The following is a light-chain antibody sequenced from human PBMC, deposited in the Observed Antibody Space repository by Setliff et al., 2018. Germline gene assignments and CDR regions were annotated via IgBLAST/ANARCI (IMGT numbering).Light chain of an antibody. Sequence: SYALTQPPSVSVAPGKAAIITCGGNNLGSKTVHWYQQKPCQAPALIIYYENDRPAGVPERFSASKSGDTATLTIRWVEAGDEADYFCQVWDASSDQKIFGGGTKVTVL. CDR1: NLGSKT. J-gene: IGLJ2*01. V-gene: IGLV3-21*04. CDR2: YEN. CDR3: QVWDASSDQKI.